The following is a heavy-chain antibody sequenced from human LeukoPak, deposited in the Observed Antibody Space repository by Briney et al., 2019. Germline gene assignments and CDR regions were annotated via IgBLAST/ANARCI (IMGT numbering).Heavy chain of an antibody. CDR1: GFTFSSYW. J-gene: IGHJ4*02. CDR2: INSDGSSI. D-gene: IGHD5-18*01. Sequence: GGSLRLSCAASGFTFSSYWMHWVRQAPGKGLVWVSRINSDGSSISYADSVKGRFTISRDNSKNTLYLQMNSLRAEDTAVYYCAKNHTAMGLDYWGQGTLVTVSS. CDR3: AKNHTAMGLDY. V-gene: IGHV3-74*01.